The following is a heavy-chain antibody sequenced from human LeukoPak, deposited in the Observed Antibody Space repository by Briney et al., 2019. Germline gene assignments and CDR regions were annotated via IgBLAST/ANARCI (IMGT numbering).Heavy chain of an antibody. J-gene: IGHJ3*02. CDR2: INPNSGGT. Sequence: ASVKVSCKASGYTFTGYYMHWVRQAPGQGLEWMGRINPNSGGTNYAQKFQGRVTMTRDTSISTAYMELSRLRSDDTAVYYCARTGRGRTDDAFDIWGQGSMVTVSS. V-gene: IGHV1-2*06. CDR1: GYTFTGYY. D-gene: IGHD3-16*01. CDR3: ARTGRGRTDDAFDI.